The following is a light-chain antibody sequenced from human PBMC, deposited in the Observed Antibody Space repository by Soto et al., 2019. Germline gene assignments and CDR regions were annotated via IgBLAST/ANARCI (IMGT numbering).Light chain of an antibody. CDR3: CSYTRSGTLI. Sequence: QSALTQPASVSGSPGQSITISCVGTSGDIGDYNYVSWYQQHPGKVPKVIIYDVSNRPSGVFYRFSGTKSGNTASLTFSGLQAEDEADYYCCSYTRSGTLIFGAGTKVTV. CDR1: SGDIGDYNY. J-gene: IGLJ1*01. CDR2: DVS. V-gene: IGLV2-14*01.